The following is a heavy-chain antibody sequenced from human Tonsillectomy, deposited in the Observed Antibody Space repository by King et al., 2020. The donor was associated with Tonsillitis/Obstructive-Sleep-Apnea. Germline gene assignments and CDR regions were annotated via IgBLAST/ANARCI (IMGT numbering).Heavy chain of an antibody. Sequence: QLQESGPGLVKPSETLSLTCTVSGGSISSYYWSWIRQPPGKGLEWIGYIYYSGSTNHNPSLKSRVTISLDTSKKQFSLKLSSVTAADTAVYYCASSDYYDSSGHSYYYYMRVWGKGTTVTVSS. J-gene: IGHJ6*03. CDR3: ASSDYYDSSGHSYYYYMRV. CDR1: GGSISSYY. CDR2: IYYSGST. D-gene: IGHD3-22*01. V-gene: IGHV4-59*08.